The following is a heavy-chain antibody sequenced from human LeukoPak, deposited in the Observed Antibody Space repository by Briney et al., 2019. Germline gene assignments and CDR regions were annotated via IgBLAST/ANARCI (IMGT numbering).Heavy chain of an antibody. Sequence: SETLSLTCAVYGGSFSGYYWSWIRQPPGKGLEWIGEINHSGSTSYNPSLKSRVTISVDTSKNQFSLKLSSVTAADTAVYYCARGKQQLVRQSWFDPWGQGTLVTVSS. CDR1: GGSFSGYY. CDR2: INHSGST. J-gene: IGHJ5*02. V-gene: IGHV4-34*01. CDR3: ARGKQQLVRQSWFDP. D-gene: IGHD6-13*01.